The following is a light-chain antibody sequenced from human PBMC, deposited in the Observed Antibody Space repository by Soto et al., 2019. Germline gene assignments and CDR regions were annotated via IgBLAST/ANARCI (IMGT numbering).Light chain of an antibody. V-gene: IGLV2-14*01. Sequence: QSALTQPASVSGSPGQSITISCTGTSSDVGGYNYVSWYQQHPGKAPKLMIYVVSNRPSGVSYRFSGSKSGNTASLTISGLQAEDEADYYCSSYTSSSSTPYVFGTGTKLTVL. CDR3: SSYTSSSSTPYV. J-gene: IGLJ1*01. CDR2: VVS. CDR1: SSDVGGYNY.